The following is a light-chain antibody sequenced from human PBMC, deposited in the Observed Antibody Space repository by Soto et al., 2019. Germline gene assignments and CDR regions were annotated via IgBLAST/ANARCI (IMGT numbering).Light chain of an antibody. CDR3: ASNASYYRFLYDFLTGTDLKV. Sequence: QRELNQASSAFRSPGQSVAISRPGNSSEVGAYNYVSWYQQLPGKAPKLIIYEVSKRPSGVPDRFSGSKSGNTASLTVSGLQAEYEVVNDTASNASYYRFLYDFLTGTDLKVFG. V-gene: IGLV2-8*01. CDR2: EVS. CDR1: SSEVGAYNY. J-gene: IGLJ1*01.